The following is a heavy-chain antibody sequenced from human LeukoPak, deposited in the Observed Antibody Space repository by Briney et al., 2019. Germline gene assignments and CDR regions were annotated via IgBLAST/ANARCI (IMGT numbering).Heavy chain of an antibody. CDR1: GGSISSSSYY. CDR2: IYYSGST. Sequence: SETLSLTCTVSGGSISSSSYYWGWIRQPPGKGLEWIGSIYYSGSTYYNPSLKSRVTISVDTSKNQFSLKLSSVTAADTAVYYCARQGRSGWYKLGYFDYWGQGTLATVSS. V-gene: IGHV4-39*01. D-gene: IGHD6-19*01. CDR3: ARQGRSGWYKLGYFDY. J-gene: IGHJ4*02.